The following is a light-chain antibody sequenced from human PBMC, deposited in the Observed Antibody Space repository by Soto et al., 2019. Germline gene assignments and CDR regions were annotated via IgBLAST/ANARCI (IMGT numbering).Light chain of an antibody. CDR2: EAS. V-gene: IGKV3-11*01. Sequence: EIVLTQSPATLSLSPGERATLSCRARQSVSSYLAWYQQKPGQAPRLLIYEASNRATGIPARFSGSGSGTDFTLTISSLEPEDFAVYYCQQRSNWPVTFGQGTRLEIK. J-gene: IGKJ5*01. CDR3: QQRSNWPVT. CDR1: QSVSSY.